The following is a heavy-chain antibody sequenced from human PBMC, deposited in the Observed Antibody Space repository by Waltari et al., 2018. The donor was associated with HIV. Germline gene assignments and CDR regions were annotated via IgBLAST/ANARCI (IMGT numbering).Heavy chain of an antibody. Sequence: EVQVLESGGALVQPGGSLRLSCAASGFTFSNYGMSWVRQAPGNGVEWFSTMSGSGGSRYYADSGKGRFTVSRDNSKNTLYLQMNSLRAEDTAVYFCVKEHQYSHSWYSYYGMDVWGQGTTVTVSS. J-gene: IGHJ6*02. CDR2: MSGSGGSR. CDR1: GFTFSNYG. CDR3: VKEHQYSHSWYSYYGMDV. D-gene: IGHD6-13*01. V-gene: IGHV3-23*01.